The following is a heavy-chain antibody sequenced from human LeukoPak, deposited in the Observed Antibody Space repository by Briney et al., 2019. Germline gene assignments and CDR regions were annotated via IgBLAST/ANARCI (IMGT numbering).Heavy chain of an antibody. CDR3: ARGKLLRNYYGSGSYGVYYYYMDV. J-gene: IGHJ6*03. CDR2: IYYSGST. Sequence: PSETLSLTCTVSGGSISSYYWSWIRQPPGKGLEWIGYIYYSGSTNYNPSLKSRVTISVDTSKNQFSLKLSSVTAADTAVYYCARGKLLRNYYGSGSYGVYYYYMDVWGKGTTVTVSS. CDR1: GGSISSYY. V-gene: IGHV4-59*01. D-gene: IGHD3-10*01.